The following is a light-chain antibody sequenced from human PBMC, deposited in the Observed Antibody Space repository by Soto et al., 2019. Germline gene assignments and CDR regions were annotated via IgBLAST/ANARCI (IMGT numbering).Light chain of an antibody. CDR3: QNYDSAPFA. J-gene: IGKJ3*01. CDR1: QGISNY. CDR2: GAS. V-gene: IGKV1-27*01. Sequence: DIQMTQSPSSLSASVGDRITITCRASQGISNYLAWYQQKPGKVPKLLIYGASTLQSGVPSRFSGSGSGTDFSLTISSLQPEDVATYYCQNYDSAPFAFGPGTKVDIK.